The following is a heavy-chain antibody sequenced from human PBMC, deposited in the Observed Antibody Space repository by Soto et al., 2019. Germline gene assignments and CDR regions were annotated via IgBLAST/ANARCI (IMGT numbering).Heavy chain of an antibody. CDR3: XXXXXXXXXXX. CDR1: GFTFGDYA. V-gene: IGHV3-49*05. CDR2: IRSKAYGGTT. Sequence: XVQLVESGGGLVKPGRSLRLSCTASGFTFGDYAMSWXRXXXXXXXEWVGFIRSKAYGGTTEYAASVKGRFTISRDDSXXXXXXXXXXXXXXXXXXXXXXXXXXXXXXXXXXQGTLVTVSS. J-gene: IGHJ4*02.